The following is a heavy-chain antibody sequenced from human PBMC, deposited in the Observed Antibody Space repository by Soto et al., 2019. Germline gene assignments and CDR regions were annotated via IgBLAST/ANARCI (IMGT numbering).Heavy chain of an antibody. Sequence: SETLSLTCTVYGGSFSGYYGTWIRQPPGKGLEWIREINHSGSTNYNPSLKSRVTINPDRSNNQFSRHLYSVTPEDTDAYYCTGITWFRGMDVRGQGTPVTVYS. CDR1: GGSFSGYY. D-gene: IGHD3-10*01. V-gene: IGHV4-34*01. CDR2: INHSGST. J-gene: IGHJ6*02. CDR3: TGITWFRGMDV.